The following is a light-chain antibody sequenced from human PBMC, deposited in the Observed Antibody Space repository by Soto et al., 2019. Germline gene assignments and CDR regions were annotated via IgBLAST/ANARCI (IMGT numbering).Light chain of an antibody. V-gene: IGKV1-39*01. CDR3: QRNFSTPLT. Sequence: DIQMTQSPSSLSASVGDRVTITCRASQSISSYLHWYQQKPGKAPKLLIYAASSLQSGVPSRFSGSGSGTDFTLTISSLQPEEFATYYCQRNFSTPLTFGGGTKVEIK. CDR1: QSISSY. J-gene: IGKJ4*01. CDR2: AAS.